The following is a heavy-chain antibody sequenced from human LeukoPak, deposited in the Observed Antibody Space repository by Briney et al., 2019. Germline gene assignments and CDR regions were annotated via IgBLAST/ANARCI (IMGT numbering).Heavy chain of an antibody. Sequence: GSLRLPCAASRFTFSNYEMNWVRQAPGKGLEWVSYISRGTTVYYADSVKGRFSISRDNAKSSLYLQMNSLRAEDTAVYYCARAGYNSNWFDYWGQGTLVTVSS. V-gene: IGHV3-48*03. CDR2: ISRGTTV. D-gene: IGHD6-13*01. CDR1: RFTFSNYE. CDR3: ARAGYNSNWFDY. J-gene: IGHJ4*02.